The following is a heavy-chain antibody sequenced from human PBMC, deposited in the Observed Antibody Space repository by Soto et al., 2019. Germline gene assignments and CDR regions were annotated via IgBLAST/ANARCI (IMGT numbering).Heavy chain of an antibody. D-gene: IGHD1-1*01. CDR1: GGSISSGGYS. CDR3: ARDQLEGNWFDP. Sequence: QLQLQESGSGLVRPSQTLSLTCAVSGGSISSGGYSWNWIRQPPGKGLEWIGYIYHSGSTLYNPSLKGRVPISVDKSKIQFSLKLTSVTAADTAVSYCARDQLEGNWFDPWGQGTLVTVSS. J-gene: IGHJ5*02. V-gene: IGHV4-30-2*01. CDR2: IYHSGST.